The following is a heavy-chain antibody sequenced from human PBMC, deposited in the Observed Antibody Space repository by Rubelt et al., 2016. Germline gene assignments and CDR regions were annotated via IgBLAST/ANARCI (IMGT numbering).Heavy chain of an antibody. Sequence: QVQLQESGPGLVKPSETLSLTCTVSGGSISSYYWSWIRQPPGKGLEWIGYIYSSGSTNYNPSLKSRVTISVDTSKNQFSLKLSSVTAADTAVYYCARGSEYGFGELPADYWGQGTLVTVSS. CDR3: ARGSEYGFGELPADY. J-gene: IGHJ4*02. CDR1: GGSISSYY. CDR2: IYSSGST. D-gene: IGHD3-10*01. V-gene: IGHV4-59*01.